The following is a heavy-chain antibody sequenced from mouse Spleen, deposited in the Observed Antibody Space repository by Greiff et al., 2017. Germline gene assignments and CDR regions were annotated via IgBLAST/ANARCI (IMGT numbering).Heavy chain of an antibody. CDR1: GFTFSSYA. CDR3: ARDDYGDY. CDR2: ISSGGSYT. V-gene: IGHV5-9-1*01. J-gene: IGHJ2*01. Sequence: EVPGVESGGGLVKPGGSLKLSCAASGFTFSSYALSWVRQTPEKRLEWVATISSGGSYTYYPDSVKGRFTISRDNAKNTLYLQMSSLRSEDTAMYYCARDDYGDYWGQGTTLTVSS. D-gene: IGHD2-4*01.